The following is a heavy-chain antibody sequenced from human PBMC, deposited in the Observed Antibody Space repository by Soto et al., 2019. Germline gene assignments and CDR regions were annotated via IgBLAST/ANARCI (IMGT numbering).Heavy chain of an antibody. CDR1: GGSFSKYG. CDR3: ERGYREIHVHALDV. V-gene: IGHV1-69*01. Sequence: QVQLVQSGAEVKMPGSSVRVSCKASGGSFSKYGISWVRQAPGPGLEWMGGIIPMFGIGNYAETFLGRVTITADESKITNPVELKSIRPEYTATYLCERGYREIHVHALDVWGPGTTVTVS. CDR2: IIPMFGIG. J-gene: IGHJ6*02. D-gene: IGHD1-26*01.